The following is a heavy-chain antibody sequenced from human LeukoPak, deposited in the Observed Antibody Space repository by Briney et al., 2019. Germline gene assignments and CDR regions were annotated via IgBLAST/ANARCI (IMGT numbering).Heavy chain of an antibody. CDR2: IYPGDSDT. J-gene: IGHJ5*02. D-gene: IGHD3-10*01. CDR1: GYDFTTYW. Sequence: GESLKISCKGSGYDFTTYWIGWVRQMPGKGLEWMGIIYPGDSDTRYSPSFQGQVTISADKSISTAYLQWSSLKASDTAMYYCARLSGSYSGSGRGFDPWGQGTLVTVSS. V-gene: IGHV5-51*01. CDR3: ARLSGSYSGSGRGFDP.